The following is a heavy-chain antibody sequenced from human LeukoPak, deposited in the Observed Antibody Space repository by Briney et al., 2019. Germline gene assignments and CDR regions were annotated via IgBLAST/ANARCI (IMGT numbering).Heavy chain of an antibody. Sequence: GGSLRLSCAASGFTFANSWMTWVRQAPGKGLEWVASIKQDGSVQHYVDSVRGRFAISRNNAKNALYLQMNSLRDEDTAMYYCARNRAAPENWGQGTLVTVSS. CDR2: IKQDGSVQ. J-gene: IGHJ4*02. D-gene: IGHD3-10*01. CDR3: ARNRAAPEN. V-gene: IGHV3-7*01. CDR1: GFTFANSW.